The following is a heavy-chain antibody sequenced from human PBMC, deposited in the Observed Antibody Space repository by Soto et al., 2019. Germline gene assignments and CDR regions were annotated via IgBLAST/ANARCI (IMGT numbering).Heavy chain of an antibody. J-gene: IGHJ5*02. D-gene: IGHD5-18*01. CDR3: TREIHVDTAMVTSNWFDP. V-gene: IGHV3-15*01. Sequence: EVQLLESGGGLVQPGGSLRLSCAASGFTFSYAWMSWVRQAPGKGLEWVGRIKSKTDGGTTDYAAPVKGRLTISRDDSKNTLYLQMNSLKTEDTAVYYCTREIHVDTAMVTSNWFDPWGQGTLVTVSS. CDR1: GFTFSYAW. CDR2: IKSKTDGGTT.